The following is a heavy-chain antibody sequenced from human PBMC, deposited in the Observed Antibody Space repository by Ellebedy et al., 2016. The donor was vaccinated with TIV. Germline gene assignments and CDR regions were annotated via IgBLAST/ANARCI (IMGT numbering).Heavy chain of an antibody. J-gene: IGHJ6*02. CDR1: GFTFSSYA. D-gene: IGHD3-10*01. CDR2: ISGSGGST. Sequence: GGSLRLSXAASGFTFSSYAMSWVRQAPGKGLEWVSAISGSGGSTYYADSVKGRFTISRDNSKNTLYLQMNSLRAEDTAVYYCARGPPPGQAENQCGELFLFYYYGMDVWGQGTTVTVSS. V-gene: IGHV3-23*01. CDR3: ARGPPPGQAENQCGELFLFYYYGMDV.